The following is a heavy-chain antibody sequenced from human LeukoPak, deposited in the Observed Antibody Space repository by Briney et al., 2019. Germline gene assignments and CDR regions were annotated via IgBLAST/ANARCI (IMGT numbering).Heavy chain of an antibody. D-gene: IGHD2-2*01. CDR3: ARVGRRCSSTSCYGYNWFDP. CDR1: GGSISSGSYY. Sequence: PSETLSLTCTVSGGSISSGSYYWSWIRQPAGKGLEWIGRIYTSGSTNYNPSLKSRVTISVDTSKNQFSLKLSSVTAADTAVYYCARVGRRCSSTSCYGYNWFDPWGQGTLVTVSS. J-gene: IGHJ5*02. CDR2: IYTSGST. V-gene: IGHV4-61*02.